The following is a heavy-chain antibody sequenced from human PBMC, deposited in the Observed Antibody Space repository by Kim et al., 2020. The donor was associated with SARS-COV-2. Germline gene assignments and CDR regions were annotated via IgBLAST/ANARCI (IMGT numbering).Heavy chain of an antibody. CDR3: AAGAPGH. CDR1: GGSVSDFQ. CDR2: INHAGST. Sequence: SETLSLTCAVYGGSVSDFQWTWIRQTPGKGLEWIGEINHAGSTNYNPSLRSRISMSVDTSKNQFSLNLSPVTAADTAVYYCAAGAPGHWGQGTLVTVSS. V-gene: IGHV4-34*01. J-gene: IGHJ1*01.